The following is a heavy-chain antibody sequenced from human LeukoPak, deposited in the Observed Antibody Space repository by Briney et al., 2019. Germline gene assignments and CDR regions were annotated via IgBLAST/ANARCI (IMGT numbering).Heavy chain of an antibody. V-gene: IGHV4-4*07. D-gene: IGHD1/OR15-1a*01. J-gene: IGHJ3*02. CDR3: ARPSKQRGDAFDI. CDR2: IYTGGST. CDR1: GGSICSYY. Sequence: SETLSLTCTVSGGSICSYYWSWIRQPAGKGLEWIGRIYTGGSTNYNPSLKSRVTMSVDTSKNQFSLKLSSVTAADTAVYYCARPSKQRGDAFDIWGQGTMVTVSS.